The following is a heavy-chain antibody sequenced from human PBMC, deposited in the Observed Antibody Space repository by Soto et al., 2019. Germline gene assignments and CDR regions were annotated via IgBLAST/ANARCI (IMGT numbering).Heavy chain of an antibody. CDR1: GGTFSSYT. V-gene: IGHV1-69*04. D-gene: IGHD1-7*01. Sequence: ASVKVSCKASGGTFSSYTISWVRQAPGQGLEWMGRIIPILGIAIYAQKFQGRVTITADKSTSTAYMELSSLRSEDTAMYYCATESPNWNYEHWGQGTLVTVSS. CDR2: IIPILGIA. CDR3: ATESPNWNYEH. J-gene: IGHJ4*02.